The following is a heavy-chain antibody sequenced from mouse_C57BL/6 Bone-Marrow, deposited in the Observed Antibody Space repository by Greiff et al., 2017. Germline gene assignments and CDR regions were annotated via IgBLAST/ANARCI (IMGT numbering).Heavy chain of an antibody. CDR2: IDPSDSYT. V-gene: IGHV1-50*01. J-gene: IGHJ2*01. D-gene: IGHD2-5*01. CDR3: ARENYYSNYKAFDY. Sequence: QVQLQQSGAELVKPGASVKLSCKASGYTFTSYWMQWVKQRPGQGLEWIGEIDPSDSYTNYNQKFKGKATLTVDTSSSTAYMQLSSLTSEDSAVYYCARENYYSNYKAFDYWGQGTTLTVSS. CDR1: GYTFTSYW.